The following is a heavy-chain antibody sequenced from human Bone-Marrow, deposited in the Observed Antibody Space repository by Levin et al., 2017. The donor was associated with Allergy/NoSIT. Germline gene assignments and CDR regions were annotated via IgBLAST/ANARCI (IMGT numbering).Heavy chain of an antibody. CDR1: GFTFSSYW. J-gene: IGHJ3*02. CDR2: IKQDGSEK. D-gene: IGHD6-13*01. Sequence: GESLKISCAASGFTFSSYWMSWVRQAPGKGLEWVANIKQDGSEKYYVDSVKGRFTISRDNAKNSLYLQMNGLRAEDTAVYYCARDRGYSSSWYRRRAFDIWGQGTMVTVSS. V-gene: IGHV3-7*01. CDR3: ARDRGYSSSWYRRRAFDI.